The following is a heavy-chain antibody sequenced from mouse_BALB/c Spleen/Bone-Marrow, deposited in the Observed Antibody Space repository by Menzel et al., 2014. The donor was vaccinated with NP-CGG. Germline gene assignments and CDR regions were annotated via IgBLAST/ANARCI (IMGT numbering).Heavy chain of an antibody. CDR3: AKVTTGFAY. D-gene: IGHD2-2*01. CDR1: GYAFSSYW. V-gene: IGHV1-80*01. Sequence: VQLQQSGAELVRPGSSVKISCKASGYAFSSYWATWVKQRPGQGLEWIGQIYPGDGDTNYNGKFKDKVTLTADKSSSAAYMQLSSLTSEDSAVYFCAKVTTGFAYWGQGTLVTVSA. CDR2: IYPGDGDT. J-gene: IGHJ3*01.